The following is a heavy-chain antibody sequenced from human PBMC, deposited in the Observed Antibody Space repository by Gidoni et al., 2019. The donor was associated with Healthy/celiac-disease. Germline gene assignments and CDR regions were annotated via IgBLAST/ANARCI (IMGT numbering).Heavy chain of an antibody. CDR1: GFTFSSSS. CDR3: ARDSYCSSTSCYTGYYYYGMDV. J-gene: IGHJ6*02. Sequence: EVQLVESGGGLVKPGGSLRLSCAASGFTFSSSSMNWVRQAPGKGLGWVSSISSSSSYIYYADSVKGRFTISRDNAKNSLYLQMNSLRAEDTAVYYCARDSYCSSTSCYTGYYYYGMDVWGQGTTVTVSS. D-gene: IGHD2-2*02. V-gene: IGHV3-21*01. CDR2: ISSSSSYI.